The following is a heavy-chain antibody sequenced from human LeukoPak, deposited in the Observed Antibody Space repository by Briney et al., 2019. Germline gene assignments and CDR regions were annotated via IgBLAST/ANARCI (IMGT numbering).Heavy chain of an antibody. D-gene: IGHD3-22*01. CDR3: AKDSDSSGFFGPPDF. V-gene: IGHV3-43D*03. Sequence: PGGSLRLSCPASGFTFNDYAMHWVRQVPGKGLEWVSLINWSGVSTYYADSVKGRFTISRDNNKDSLFLQMSSLRPEDTALYYCAKDSDSSGFFGPPDFWGQGTLVTVSS. J-gene: IGHJ4*02. CDR2: INWSGVST. CDR1: GFTFNDYA.